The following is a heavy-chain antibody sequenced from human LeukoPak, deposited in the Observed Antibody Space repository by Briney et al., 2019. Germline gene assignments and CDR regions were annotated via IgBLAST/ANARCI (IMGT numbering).Heavy chain of an antibody. D-gene: IGHD6-19*01. CDR3: AKGGYSSGWTDFDY. CDR2: ISGSGGST. CDR1: GFTFSSYA. J-gene: IGHJ4*02. Sequence: GGSLRHSCAASGFTFSSYAMSWVRQAPGKGLEWVSGISGSGGSTYYADSVKGRFTISRDNSKNTLYLQMNSLRAEDTAVYSCAKGGYSSGWTDFDYWGQGTLVTVSS. V-gene: IGHV3-23*01.